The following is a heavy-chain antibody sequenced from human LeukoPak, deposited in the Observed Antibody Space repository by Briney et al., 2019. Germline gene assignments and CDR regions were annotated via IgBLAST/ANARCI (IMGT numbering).Heavy chain of an antibody. Sequence: AAVPVSCMACGYTFTRYDINGVGQAAARGVDWKRRMNHNRGNTADAQKYQGRVTMTRTTSTSTAYMELSSLRYEDTALYYCARGQRRQLVVYWGQGTTVTVSS. D-gene: IGHD2-15*01. J-gene: IGHJ4*02. CDR3: ARGQRRQLVVY. CDR2: MNHNRGNT. CDR1: GYTFTRYD. V-gene: IGHV1-8*01.